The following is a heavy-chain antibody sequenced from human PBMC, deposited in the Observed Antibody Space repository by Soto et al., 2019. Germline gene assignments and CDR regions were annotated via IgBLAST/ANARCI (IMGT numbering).Heavy chain of an antibody. V-gene: IGHV3-23*01. CDR1: GFTFSNYA. J-gene: IGHJ3*01. CDR3: AKARPSGGYYYVEAFDV. Sequence: GGSLRLSCAASGFTFSNYAMSWVRQSPGRGLEWVSGVSSTGTSPYYAGSVQGRFTISRDNSKNMFYLQMKSLRAEDTAIYYCAKARPSGGYYYVEAFDVWGQGTMVTVSS. CDR2: VSSTGTSP. D-gene: IGHD3-22*01.